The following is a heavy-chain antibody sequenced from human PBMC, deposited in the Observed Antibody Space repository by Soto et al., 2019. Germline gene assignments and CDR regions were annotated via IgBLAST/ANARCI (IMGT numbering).Heavy chain of an antibody. CDR3: ARDGYYYEDTQPMDV. CDR2: INPNSGGT. J-gene: IGHJ6*02. D-gene: IGHD3-22*01. Sequence: QVQLVQSGAEVKKPGASVKVSCKASGYTFTGYYMHWVRQAPGQGLEWMGWINPNSGGTNYAQKFQGWVTMTRDTSISTAYMELSRLRSDDTAVYYCARDGYYYEDTQPMDVWGQGTTVTVSS. V-gene: IGHV1-2*04. CDR1: GYTFTGYY.